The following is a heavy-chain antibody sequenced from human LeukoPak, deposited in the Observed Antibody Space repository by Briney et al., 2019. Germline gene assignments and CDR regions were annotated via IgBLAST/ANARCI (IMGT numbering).Heavy chain of an antibody. V-gene: IGHV3-48*02. Sequence: GGPLRLPCAASGFTFSRYRMNWVRQAPGKGLEWVSYISSSSSTIYYADSVKGRVTISRDNAKNSLDLQMNSLRDEDTAVYDCARGGLLWFGERSNDAFDIWGQGTMVTVSS. CDR3: ARGGLLWFGERSNDAFDI. CDR2: ISSSSSTI. D-gene: IGHD3-10*01. CDR1: GFTFSRYR. J-gene: IGHJ3*02.